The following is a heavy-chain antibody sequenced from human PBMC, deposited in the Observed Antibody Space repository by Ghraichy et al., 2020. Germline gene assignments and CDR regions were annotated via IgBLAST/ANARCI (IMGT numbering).Heavy chain of an antibody. D-gene: IGHD3-22*01. CDR1: GFTFSSYA. Sequence: GESLRLSCAASGFTFSSYAMSWVRQAPGKGLEWVSAISGSGGSTYCADSVKGRFTISRDNSKNTLYLQMNSLRAEDTAVYYCAKDLIYYYDSSGYYYGDYWGQGTLVTVSS. J-gene: IGHJ4*02. V-gene: IGHV3-23*01. CDR2: ISGSGGST. CDR3: AKDLIYYYDSSGYYYGDY.